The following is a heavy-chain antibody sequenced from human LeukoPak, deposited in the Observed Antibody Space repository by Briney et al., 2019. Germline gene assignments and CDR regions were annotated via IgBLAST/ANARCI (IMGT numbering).Heavy chain of an antibody. CDR2: ISGSGGST. V-gene: IGHV3-23*01. Sequence: GGSLRLSCTASGLTFSSYVMSWVRQAPGKGLEWVSTISGSGGSTFYANSVRGRFTISRDNSRSTLYLQMNSLRAEDTATYYCSPPRGDSSGYYYVYWGQGTLVTVSS. D-gene: IGHD3-22*01. J-gene: IGHJ4*02. CDR1: GLTFSSYV. CDR3: SPPRGDSSGYYYVY.